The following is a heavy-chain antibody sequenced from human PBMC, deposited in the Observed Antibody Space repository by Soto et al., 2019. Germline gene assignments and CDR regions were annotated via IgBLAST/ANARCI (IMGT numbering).Heavy chain of an antibody. CDR2: ISFDGSNQ. D-gene: IGHD3-22*01. J-gene: IGHJ1*01. Sequence: PGGSLRLSCAASGFTFSSYGTHWVRQAPGKGLEWVAVISFDGSNQYYADSVKGRFTISRDNSKNTLYLQMNSLKAEDTAVYYCATSYYYVSSGYYQSEFAEYFQHWGQGTLVTVSS. CDR1: GFTFSSYG. CDR3: ATSYYYVSSGYYQSEFAEYFQH. V-gene: IGHV3-30*03.